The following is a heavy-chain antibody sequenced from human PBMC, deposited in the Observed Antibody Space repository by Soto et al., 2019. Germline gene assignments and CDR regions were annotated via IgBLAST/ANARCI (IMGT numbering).Heavy chain of an antibody. J-gene: IGHJ6*02. Sequence: QVQLVQSGAEVKKPGSPVKVSCKASGGTFSSYAISWVRQAPGQGLEWMGGIIPIFGTANYAQKFQGRVTITADESTSTAYMELSSLRSEDTAVYYCARGRLAVDMGSYGMDVWGQGTTVTVSS. CDR3: ARGRLAVDMGSYGMDV. V-gene: IGHV1-69*01. D-gene: IGHD5-12*01. CDR1: GGTFSSYA. CDR2: IIPIFGTA.